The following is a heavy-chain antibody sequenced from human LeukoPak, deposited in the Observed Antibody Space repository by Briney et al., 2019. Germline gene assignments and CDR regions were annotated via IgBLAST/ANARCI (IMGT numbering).Heavy chain of an antibody. CDR1: GGSFSGYY. V-gene: IGHV4-34*01. J-gene: IGHJ4*02. CDR3: ATLDSDYFYFDY. CDR2: INHSGST. D-gene: IGHD3-9*01. Sequence: SETLSLTCAVYGGSFSGYYWSWIRQPPGKGLEWIGEINHSGSTNYNPSLKSRVTISVDTSKNQFSLKLSSVTAADTAVYYCATLDSDYFYFDYWGQGTLVTVSS.